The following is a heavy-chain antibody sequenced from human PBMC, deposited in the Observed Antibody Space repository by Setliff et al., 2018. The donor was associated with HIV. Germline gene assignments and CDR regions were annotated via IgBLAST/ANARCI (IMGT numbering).Heavy chain of an antibody. J-gene: IGHJ5*02. CDR3: ARDRHSSGLGSYGP. D-gene: IGHD3-10*01. CDR1: GGSFSGYY. V-gene: IGHV4-34*01. Sequence: SETLSLTCAVYGGSFSGYYWGWIRQPPGKELEWIATIYYTGSTYYNPSLKSRVAISVDTSRNQFSLRVTSVTAADTAVYFCARDRHSSGLGSYGPWGPGILVTVSS. CDR2: IYYTGST.